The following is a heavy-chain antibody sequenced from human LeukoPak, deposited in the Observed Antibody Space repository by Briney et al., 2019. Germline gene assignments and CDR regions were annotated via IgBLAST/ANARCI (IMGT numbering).Heavy chain of an antibody. Sequence: KPSETLSLTCTVSGGSITSYYWSWLRQPPGKGLEWIGYIHHSGDTRYNPSLKSRVTMSIDTSKYQFSLKVNFVPAANTAVYYCVASGPPAPANWFDPWGQGTLVTVSS. V-gene: IGHV4-59*03. J-gene: IGHJ5*02. CDR1: GGSITSYY. D-gene: IGHD6-13*01. CDR2: IHHSGDT. CDR3: VASGPPAPANWFDP.